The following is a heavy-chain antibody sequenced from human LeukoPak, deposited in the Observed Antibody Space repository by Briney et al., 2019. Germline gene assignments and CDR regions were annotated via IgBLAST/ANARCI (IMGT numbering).Heavy chain of an antibody. V-gene: IGHV4-4*07. D-gene: IGHD3-3*01. CDR3: AREYLPDDFWSGYRHYYYYYYMDV. J-gene: IGHJ6*03. CDR1: GGSISSYY. Sequence: SETLSLTCTVSGGSISSYYWSWIRQPAGKGLEWIGRIYTSGSTNYNPSPKSRVTMSVDTSKNQFSLKLSSVTAADTAVYYCAREYLPDDFWSGYRHYYYYYYMDVWGKGTTVTVSS. CDR2: IYTSGST.